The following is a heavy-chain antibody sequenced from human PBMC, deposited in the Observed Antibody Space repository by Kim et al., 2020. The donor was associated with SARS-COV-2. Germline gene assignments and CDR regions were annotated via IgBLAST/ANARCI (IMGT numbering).Heavy chain of an antibody. Sequence: GGSLRLSCAASGFTFSSYEMNWVRQAPGKGLEWVSYISSSGSTKYYADSVKGRFTISRDNTKNSLYLQMNSLRAEDTAVYYCARLLWGLGTQSDYWGQGTLVTVSS. D-gene: IGHD3-16*01. J-gene: IGHJ4*02. CDR2: ISSSGSTK. V-gene: IGHV3-48*03. CDR3: ARLLWGLGTQSDY. CDR1: GFTFSSYE.